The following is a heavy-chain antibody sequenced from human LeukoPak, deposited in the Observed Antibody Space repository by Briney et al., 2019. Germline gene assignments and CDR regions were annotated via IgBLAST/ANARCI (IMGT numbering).Heavy chain of an antibody. Sequence: KSSETLSLTCAVYGGSFSGYYWSWIRQPPGKGLEWIGEINHSGSTNYNPSLKSRVTISVDTSQNQFSLKLTSVTPADTAVYYCARTAKYYYGSETYYFFDYWGQGTLVTVSS. CDR2: INHSGST. V-gene: IGHV4-34*01. CDR3: ARTAKYYYGSETYYFFDY. J-gene: IGHJ4*02. D-gene: IGHD3-10*01. CDR1: GGSFSGYY.